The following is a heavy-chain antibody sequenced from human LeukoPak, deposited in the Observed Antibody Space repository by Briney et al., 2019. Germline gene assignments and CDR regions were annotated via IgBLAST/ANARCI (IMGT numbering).Heavy chain of an antibody. CDR3: ARGIPYYDFWSGYFRPYYYYGMDV. J-gene: IGHJ6*02. Sequence: ASVNVSCKASGYTFTSYDINWVRQATGQGLEWMGWMNPNSGNTGYAQKFQGRVTMTRNTSISTAYMELSSLRSEDTAVYYCARGIPYYDFWSGYFRPYYYYGMDVWGQGTTVTVSS. V-gene: IGHV1-8*01. D-gene: IGHD3-3*01. CDR1: GYTFTSYD. CDR2: MNPNSGNT.